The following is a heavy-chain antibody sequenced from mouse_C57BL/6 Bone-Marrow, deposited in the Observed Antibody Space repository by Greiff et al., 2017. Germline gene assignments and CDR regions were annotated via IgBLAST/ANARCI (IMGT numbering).Heavy chain of an antibody. CDR2: ISYDGSN. Sequence: ESGPGLVKPSQSLSLTCSVTGYSITSGYYWNWIRQFPGNKLEWMGYISYDGSNNYNPSLKNRISITRDTSKNQFFLKLNSVTTEDTATYYCARETTVVAGMAYWGQGTSVTVSS. V-gene: IGHV3-6*01. CDR3: ARETTVVAGMAY. D-gene: IGHD1-1*01. CDR1: GYSITSGYY. J-gene: IGHJ4*01.